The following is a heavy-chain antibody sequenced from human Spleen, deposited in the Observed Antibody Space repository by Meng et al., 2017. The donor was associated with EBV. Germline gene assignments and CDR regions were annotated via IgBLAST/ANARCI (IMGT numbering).Heavy chain of an antibody. V-gene: IGHV2-5*02. CDR3: AHSNDPGGDWFDP. D-gene: IGHD3-10*01. J-gene: IGHJ5*02. CDR1: GFSLSRNGEA. CDR2: IYWDDDK. Sequence: IPLKESGPTLVKPTQTLTLTCTFSGFSLSRNGEAVAWFRQPPGKALDWLALIYWDDDKRFSPSLKNRLTITKDTSRVVLTMTNMDPVDTATYFCAHSNDPGGDWFDPWGQGTLVTVSS.